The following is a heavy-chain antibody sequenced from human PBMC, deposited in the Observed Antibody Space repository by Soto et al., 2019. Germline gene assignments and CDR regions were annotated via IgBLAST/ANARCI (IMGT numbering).Heavy chain of an antibody. Sequence: QVQLQESGPGLVKPSQTLSLTSTVSGASMSSGGYYWTWIRQSPGKGLEWIGYIYYSGSTYYNPSLESRVAISLDTSRSQFSLTLHSVTAADTAIYYCARDRHNNFFDPWGQGTLVTVSS. D-gene: IGHD6-6*01. CDR2: IYYSGST. CDR1: GASMSSGGYY. V-gene: IGHV4-31*03. J-gene: IGHJ5*02. CDR3: ARDRHNNFFDP.